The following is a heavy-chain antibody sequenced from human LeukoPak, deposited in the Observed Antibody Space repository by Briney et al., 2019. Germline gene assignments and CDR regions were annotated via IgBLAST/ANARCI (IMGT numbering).Heavy chain of an antibody. Sequence: GRSLRLSCAASGFTSSSYGMHWVRQAPGKGLEWVAVIWYDGSNKYYADSVKGRFTISRDNSKNTLYLQMNSLRAEDTAVYYCAKQEFSGFSSSAEWYFDYWGQGILVTVSS. CDR3: AKQEFSGFSSSAEWYFDY. V-gene: IGHV3-33*06. J-gene: IGHJ4*02. CDR1: GFTSSSYG. D-gene: IGHD6-13*01. CDR2: IWYDGSNK.